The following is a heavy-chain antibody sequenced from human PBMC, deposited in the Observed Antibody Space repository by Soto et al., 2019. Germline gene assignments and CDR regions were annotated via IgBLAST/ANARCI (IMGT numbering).Heavy chain of an antibody. CDR1: GGSISSGGYY. D-gene: IGHD5-12*01. Sequence: PSETLSLTGTVSGGSISSGGYYCSWIRQHPGKGLEWIGYIYYSGSTYYNPSLKSRVTISVDTSKNQFSLKLSSVTAADTAVYYCARENIVATSFDYWGQGTLVTVSS. CDR3: ARENIVATSFDY. J-gene: IGHJ4*02. CDR2: IYYSGST. V-gene: IGHV4-31*03.